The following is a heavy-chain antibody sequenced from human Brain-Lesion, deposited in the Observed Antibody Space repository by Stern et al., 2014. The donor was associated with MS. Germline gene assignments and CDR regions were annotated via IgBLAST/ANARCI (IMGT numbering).Heavy chain of an antibody. V-gene: IGHV4-61*02. CDR2: IYTTGST. CDR1: GGSVGSGSYD. J-gene: IGHJ4*02. D-gene: IGHD5-18*01. CDR3: ARDKEDTNMAFRYFDN. Sequence: VQLVESGPGLVKPSQTLSLTCTVSGGSVGSGSYDWSWIRQPAGKGLEWIGRIYTTGSTYYNPSLKSRVSISIDTPKNPFSPKRPSVPATDTAVYYCARDKEDTNMAFRYFDNWGQGTLVTVSS.